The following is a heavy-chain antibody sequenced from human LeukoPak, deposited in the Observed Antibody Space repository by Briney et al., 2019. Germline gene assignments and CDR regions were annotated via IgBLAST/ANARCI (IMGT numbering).Heavy chain of an antibody. CDR2: IYYSGST. Sequence: SETLSLTCTVSGGSISSSSYYWGWIRQPPGKGLEWIGSIYYSGSTYYNPSLKSRVTISVGTSKNQFSLKLSSVTAADTAVYYCASFRIPLRYYYDSSGYSADYWGQGTLVTVSS. J-gene: IGHJ4*02. CDR1: GGSISSSSYY. CDR3: ASFRIPLRYYYDSSGYSADY. V-gene: IGHV4-39*01. D-gene: IGHD3-22*01.